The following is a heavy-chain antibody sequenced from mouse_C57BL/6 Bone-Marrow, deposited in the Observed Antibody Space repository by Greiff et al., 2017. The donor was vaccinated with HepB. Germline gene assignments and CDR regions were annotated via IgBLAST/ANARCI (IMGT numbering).Heavy chain of an antibody. J-gene: IGHJ3*01. CDR2: IDPSDSYT. Sequence: QVQLQQPGAELVRPGTSVKLSCKASGYTFTSYWMHWVKQRPGQGLEWIGVIDPSDSYTNYNQKFKGKATLTLDTSSSTAYMQLSSLTSEDSAVYYCARPWDLAWFAYWGQGTLVTVSA. V-gene: IGHV1-59*01. D-gene: IGHD4-1*01. CDR1: GYTFTSYW. CDR3: ARPWDLAWFAY.